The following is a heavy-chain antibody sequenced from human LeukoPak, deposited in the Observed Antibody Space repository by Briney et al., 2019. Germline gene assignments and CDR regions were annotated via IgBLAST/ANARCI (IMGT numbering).Heavy chain of an antibody. CDR3: AREGGRFLEWLLGNWFDP. CDR2: IIPIFGTA. CDR1: GGTFSSYA. D-gene: IGHD3-3*01. Sequence: ASVKVSCKASGGTFSSYAISWVRQAPGQGLEWMGRIIPIFGTANYAQKFQGRVTITTDESTSTAYMELSSLRSEDTAVYYCAREGGRFLEWLLGNWFDPWGQGTLVTVSS. V-gene: IGHV1-69*05. J-gene: IGHJ5*02.